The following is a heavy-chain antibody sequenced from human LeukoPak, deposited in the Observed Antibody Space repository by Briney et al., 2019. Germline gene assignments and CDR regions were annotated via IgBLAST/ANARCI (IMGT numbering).Heavy chain of an antibody. CDR1: GYTFTGYY. CDR2: INPNSGGT. V-gene: IGHV1-2*02. CDR3: ARDTRYSSSWCFDP. D-gene: IGHD6-13*01. J-gene: IGHJ5*02. Sequence: GASVKVSCKASGYTFTGYYMHWVRQPPGQGLEWMGWINPNSGGTNYAQKLQGRVTMTTDTSTSTAYMELRSLRSDDTAVYYCARDTRYSSSWCFDPWGQGTLVTVSS.